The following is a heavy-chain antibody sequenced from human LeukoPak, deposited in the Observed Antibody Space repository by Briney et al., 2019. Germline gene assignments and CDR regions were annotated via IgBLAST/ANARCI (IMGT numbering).Heavy chain of an antibody. CDR1: GYTFNSNG. D-gene: IGHD6-19*01. V-gene: IGHV1-18*04. Sequence: ASVTVSCKSSGYTFNSNGISWVRQAPGQGLEWMGWISAYNGDTNYAQKFQGRVTLTTDRTTSTAYLELRSLRSDDTAVYYCARDPSNTSGWKTWFDPWGQGTLVTVSS. CDR2: ISAYNGDT. J-gene: IGHJ5*02. CDR3: ARDPSNTSGWKTWFDP.